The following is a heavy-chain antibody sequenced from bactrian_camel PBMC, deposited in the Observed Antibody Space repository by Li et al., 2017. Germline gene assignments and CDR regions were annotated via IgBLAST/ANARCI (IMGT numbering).Heavy chain of an antibody. CDR2: IYTWDNST. CDR3: AAGRKGDKRLSWSDYYY. J-gene: IGHJ4*01. V-gene: IGHV3S6*01. Sequence: HVQLVESGGGFVQPGGSLRLSCAASGFTFSVYPMNWARQAPGKGLEGVAAIYTWDNSTLYADSVKGRFTISQDTAKSTLYLQMNDLKPEDTATYYCAAGRKGDKRLSWSDYYYWGRGTQVTVS. CDR1: GFTFSVYP. D-gene: IGHD3*01.